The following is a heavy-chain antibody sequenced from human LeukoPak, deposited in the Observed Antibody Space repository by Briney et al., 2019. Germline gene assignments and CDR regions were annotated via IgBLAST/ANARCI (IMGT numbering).Heavy chain of an antibody. CDR2: ISGNGGST. CDR3: AKDSPLLTI. J-gene: IGHJ3*02. Sequence: GGSLRLSCAASGFTFSSYAMSWVRQAPGKGLSWVTGISGNGGSTYYADSVKGRFTISRDNSKNTLYLQMNSLRAEDTATYYCAKDSPLLTIWGQGTMVTVSS. CDR1: GFTFSSYA. V-gene: IGHV3-23*01.